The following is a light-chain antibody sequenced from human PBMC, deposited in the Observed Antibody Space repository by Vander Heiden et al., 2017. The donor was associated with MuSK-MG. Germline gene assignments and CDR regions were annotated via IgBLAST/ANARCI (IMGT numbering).Light chain of an antibody. CDR3: QQRSDWPFVT. CDR2: DAS. Sequence: EIVLTQPPDTLSLSPGERATLSCRASQSVSRYVAWYQQNPGQAPRLLIYDASQRAAGIPARFSGSGSGTDFTLTISSLEPEDFAVYYCQQRSDWPFVTFGQGTRLEIK. CDR1: QSVSRY. J-gene: IGKJ5*01. V-gene: IGKV3-11*01.